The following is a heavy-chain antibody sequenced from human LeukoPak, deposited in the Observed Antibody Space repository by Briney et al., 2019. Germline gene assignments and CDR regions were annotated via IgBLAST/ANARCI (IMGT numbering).Heavy chain of an antibody. D-gene: IGHD3-22*01. CDR3: ARVTMIVHNWFDP. CDR1: GGSISSYY. CDR2: IYYSGST. Sequence: PSETPSLTCTVSGGSISSYYWSWIRQPPGKGLEWIGYIYYSGSTNYNPSLKSRVTISVDTSKNQFSLKLSSVTAADTAVYYCARVTMIVHNWFDPWGQGTLVTVSS. V-gene: IGHV4-59*01. J-gene: IGHJ5*02.